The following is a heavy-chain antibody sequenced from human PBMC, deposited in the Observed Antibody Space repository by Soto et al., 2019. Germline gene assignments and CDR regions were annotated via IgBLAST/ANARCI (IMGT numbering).Heavy chain of an antibody. CDR2: IYYSGST. V-gene: IGHV4-31*03. D-gene: IGHD3-16*02. Sequence: SLTCTVSGGSISSGGYYWSWIRQHPGKGLEWIGYIYYSGSTYYNPSLKSRVTISVDTSKNQFSLKLSSVTAADTAVYYCARAPPGGYVWGSYRPYFDYWGQGTLVTVSS. CDR1: GGSISSGGYY. J-gene: IGHJ4*02. CDR3: ARAPPGGYVWGSYRPYFDY.